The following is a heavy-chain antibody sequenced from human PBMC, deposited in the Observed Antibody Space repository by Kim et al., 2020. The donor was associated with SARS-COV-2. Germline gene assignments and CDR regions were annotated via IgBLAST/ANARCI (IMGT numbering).Heavy chain of an antibody. CDR3: ARGIQLWSQYYFDY. D-gene: IGHD5-18*01. V-gene: IGHV5-10-1*01. Sequence: YSPSLRGHVTISTDNSISTAYWQWSSLKASDTAIYFCARGIQLWSQYYFDYWGQGTLVTVSS. J-gene: IGHJ4*02.